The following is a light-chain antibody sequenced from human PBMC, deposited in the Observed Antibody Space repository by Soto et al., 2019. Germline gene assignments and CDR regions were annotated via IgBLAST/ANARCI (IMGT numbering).Light chain of an antibody. CDR3: QQYSISRT. J-gene: IGKJ1*01. CDR2: DAS. Sequence: LTISPATVSLSTGERVTLSFRASQSVSSYLAWYQQKPGQAPRLLIYDASNRATGIPARFSGSGSGTDFTLTISSLETEDFAVYYCQQYSISRTFGQGTKVDIK. CDR1: QSVSSY. V-gene: IGKV3-11*01.